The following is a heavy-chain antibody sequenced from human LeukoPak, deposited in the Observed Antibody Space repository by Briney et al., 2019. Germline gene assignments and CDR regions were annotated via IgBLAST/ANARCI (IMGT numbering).Heavy chain of an antibody. J-gene: IGHJ5*02. Sequence: SETLSLTCSVSGGSIRSNDWSWIRQPAGKGLEWIGRMSTSGSANYNPSLKSRVTLSVDSSKNQFSLKLSSVTAADTAVYYCARDQRWFDPWGQGTLVTVSS. V-gene: IGHV4-4*07. CDR2: MSTSGSA. CDR1: GGSIRSND. CDR3: ARDQRWFDP.